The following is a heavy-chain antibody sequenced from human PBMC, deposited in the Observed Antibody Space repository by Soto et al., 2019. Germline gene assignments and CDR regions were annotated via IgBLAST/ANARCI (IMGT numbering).Heavy chain of an antibody. Sequence: EASVKVSCKASGYTFTTHGISWVRQAPGQGLEWMGWISPYNGKTTYAQKVQGRVTMTTDTSTSTAYMELRGLRSDDTAVYYCARVDDYVWGSFRPWGQGTQVTV. V-gene: IGHV1-18*04. CDR2: ISPYNGKT. J-gene: IGHJ4*02. CDR3: ARVDDYVWGSFRP. CDR1: GYTFTTHG. D-gene: IGHD3-16*02.